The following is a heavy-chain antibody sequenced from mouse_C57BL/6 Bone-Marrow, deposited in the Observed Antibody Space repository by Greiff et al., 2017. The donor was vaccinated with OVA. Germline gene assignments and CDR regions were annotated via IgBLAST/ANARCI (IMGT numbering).Heavy chain of an antibody. V-gene: IGHV1-19*01. J-gene: IGHJ3*01. D-gene: IGHD2-2*01. CDR1: GYTFTDYY. CDR3: ATGYEGFAY. Sequence: VQLQQSGPVLVKPGASVKMSCKASGYTFTDYYMNWVKQSHGKSLEWIGVINPYNGGTSYNQKFKGKATLTVDKSSSTAYMELNSLTSEDSAVYYCATGYEGFAYWGQGTLVTVSA. CDR2: INPYNGGT.